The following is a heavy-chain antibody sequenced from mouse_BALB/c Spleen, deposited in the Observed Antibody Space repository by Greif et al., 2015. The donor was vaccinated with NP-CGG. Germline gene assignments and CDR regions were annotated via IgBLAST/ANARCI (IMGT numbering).Heavy chain of an antibody. CDR3: ATSYYGSSPFDY. CDR1: GFSFTSYG. D-gene: IGHD1-1*01. Sequence: VKVVESGPGLVAPSQSLSITCTVSGFSFTSYGVHWVRQPPGKGLEWLGVIWAGGSTNYNSALMSRLSISKDNSKSQVFLKMNSLQTDDTAMYYCATSYYGSSPFDYWGQGTTLTVSS. J-gene: IGHJ2*01. V-gene: IGHV2-9*02. CDR2: IWAGGST.